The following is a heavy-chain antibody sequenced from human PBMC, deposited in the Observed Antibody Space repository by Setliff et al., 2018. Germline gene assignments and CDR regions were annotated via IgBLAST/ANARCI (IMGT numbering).Heavy chain of an antibody. CDR3: ARHNTNLQPNDY. J-gene: IGHJ4*02. V-gene: IGHV3-48*03. Sequence: PGGSLRLSCATSGFTFSSYAMHWVRQAPGKGLEWVSYISNSGSTIYYAASVKGRFTISRDNAKNSLYLQMNSLRAEDTAVYFCARHNTNLQPNDYWGQGTLVTVSS. D-gene: IGHD1-1*01. CDR1: GFTFSSYA. CDR2: ISNSGSTI.